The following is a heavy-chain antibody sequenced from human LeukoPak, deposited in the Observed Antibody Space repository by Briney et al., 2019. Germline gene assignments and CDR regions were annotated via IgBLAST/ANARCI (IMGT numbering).Heavy chain of an antibody. D-gene: IGHD5-24*01. Sequence: PSETLSLTCTVSAGSITSGYFWGWVRQPPGKGLEWIGSIDYSGNTYYNPSLKSRLTISLDTSKNQFSLKLSSVTAADTAVYYCAREEIRSWFDPWGQGTLVTVSS. CDR2: IDYSGNT. J-gene: IGHJ5*02. CDR1: AGSITSGYF. CDR3: AREEIRSWFDP. V-gene: IGHV4-39*07.